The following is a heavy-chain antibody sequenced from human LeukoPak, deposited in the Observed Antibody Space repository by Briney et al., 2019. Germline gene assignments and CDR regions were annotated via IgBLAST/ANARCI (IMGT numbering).Heavy chain of an antibody. D-gene: IGHD3-9*01. V-gene: IGHV4-59*01. CDR1: GASISSFY. J-gene: IGHJ6*03. CDR3: ARGTSNVLGHFDWLHMDV. Sequence: SKTLSLTCTVSGASISSFYWSWIRQPPGKGLEWIGYIYYSGSTNSNPSLKSRVTISVDTSTNQFSLKVSSVTAADTAGYYCARGTSNVLGHFDWLHMDVWGKGTTVTVSS. CDR2: IYYSGST.